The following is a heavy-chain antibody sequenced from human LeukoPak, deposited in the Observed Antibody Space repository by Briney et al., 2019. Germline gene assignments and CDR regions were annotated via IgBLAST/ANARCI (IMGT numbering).Heavy chain of an antibody. CDR2: IIPILGIA. Sequence: GASVKVSCKASGGTFSSYTISWVRQAPGQGLEWMGRIIPILGIANYAQKFQGRVTITADKSTSTAYMELSSLRSEDTAVYYCARAFSGYDYDYWGQGTPVTVSS. J-gene: IGHJ4*02. CDR3: ARAFSGYDYDY. D-gene: IGHD5-12*01. CDR1: GGTFSSYT. V-gene: IGHV1-69*02.